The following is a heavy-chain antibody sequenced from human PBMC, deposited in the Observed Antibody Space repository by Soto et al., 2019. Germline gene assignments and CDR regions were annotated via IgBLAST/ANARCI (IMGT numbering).Heavy chain of an antibody. CDR2: LSSGSSYV. Sequence: EVQLVESGGGLVNPGGSLRLSCAASGFPFSDYSMNWVRQAPGKGLEWFSCLSSGSSYVYYADSVRGRFTVSRDNAKNSLYLQMISLRAEDTAVYYCARSPRRVAVVRWFGPWGQGTLVTVSS. V-gene: IGHV3-21*01. CDR1: GFPFSDYS. CDR3: ARSPRRVAVVRWFGP. D-gene: IGHD2-15*01. J-gene: IGHJ5*02.